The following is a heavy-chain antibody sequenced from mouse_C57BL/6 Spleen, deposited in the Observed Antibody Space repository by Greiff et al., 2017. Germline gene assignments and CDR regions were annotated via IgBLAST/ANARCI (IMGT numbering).Heavy chain of an antibody. J-gene: IGHJ4*01. Sequence: VKVVESDAELVKPGASVKISCKVSGYTFTDHTIHWMKQRPEQGLEWIGYIYPRDGSTKYNEKFKGKATLTADKSSSTAYMQLNSLTSEDSAVYFCARSGYSNYLYAMDYWGQGTSVTVSS. CDR3: ARSGYSNYLYAMDY. D-gene: IGHD2-5*01. CDR2: IYPRDGST. V-gene: IGHV1-78*01. CDR1: GYTFTDHT.